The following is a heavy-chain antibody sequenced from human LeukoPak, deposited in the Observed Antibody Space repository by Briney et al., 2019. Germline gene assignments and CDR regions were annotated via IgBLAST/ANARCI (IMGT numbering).Heavy chain of an antibody. D-gene: IGHD5-18*01. J-gene: IGHJ6*03. V-gene: IGHV3-30*02. Sequence: GGSLRLSCAASGFTFSSYGMHWVRQAPGKGLEWVAFIRYDGSNKYYADSVKGRFTISRDNSKNTLYLQMNSLRAEDTAVYYCAKEGGYSYGYYYYMDVWGKGTTVTVSS. CDR2: IRYDGSNK. CDR3: AKEGGYSYGYYYYMDV. CDR1: GFTFSSYG.